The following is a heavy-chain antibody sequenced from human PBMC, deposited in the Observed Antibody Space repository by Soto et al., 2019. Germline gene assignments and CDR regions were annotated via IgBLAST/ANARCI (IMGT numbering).Heavy chain of an antibody. V-gene: IGHV3-30*18. CDR2: ISYDGSNK. Sequence: QVQLVESGGGVVQPGRSLRLSCASSGFTFSSYGMHWVRQAPGKGLELVAVISYDGSNKYYADSVKGRFTISRDNSKNTLYLQMNSLRAEDTAVYYCAKDLRATVVTPYYYGMDVWGQGTTVTGSS. CDR1: GFTFSSYG. CDR3: AKDLRATVVTPYYYGMDV. J-gene: IGHJ6*02. D-gene: IGHD4-17*01.